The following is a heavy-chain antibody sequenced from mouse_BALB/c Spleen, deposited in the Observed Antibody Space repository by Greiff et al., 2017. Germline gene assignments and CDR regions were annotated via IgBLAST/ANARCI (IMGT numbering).Heavy chain of an antibody. D-gene: IGHD4-1*01. J-gene: IGHJ4*01. CDR3: ARDLTYAMDY. Sequence: EVKVVESGGGLVQPGGSLKLSCAASGFTFSSYGMSWVRQTPDKRLELVATINSNGGSTYYPDSVKGRFTISRDNAKNTLYLQMSSLKSEDTAMYYCARDLTYAMDYWGQGTSVTVSS. CDR2: INSNGGST. V-gene: IGHV5-6-3*01. CDR1: GFTFSSYG.